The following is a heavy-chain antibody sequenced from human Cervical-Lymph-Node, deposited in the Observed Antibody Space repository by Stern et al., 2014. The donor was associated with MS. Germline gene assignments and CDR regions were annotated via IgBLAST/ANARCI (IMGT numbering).Heavy chain of an antibody. J-gene: IGHJ4*02. CDR1: GYTFTAYN. V-gene: IGHV1-2*06. Sequence: QVQLVQSGADVKKPGASVKVSCKASGYTFTAYNMHWIRQAPGQALEWMGRIKPKSGVTNYAQKFQDRVTMTRDTSISTVYMELSRLRSNDTAMYYCATRRGCSGGSCSSRSLDYWGQGTLVTVSS. CDR3: ATRRGCSGGSCSSRSLDY. CDR2: IKPKSGVT. D-gene: IGHD2-15*01.